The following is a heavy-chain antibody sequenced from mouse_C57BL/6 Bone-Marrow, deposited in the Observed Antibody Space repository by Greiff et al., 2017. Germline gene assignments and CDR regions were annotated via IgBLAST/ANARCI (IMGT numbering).Heavy chain of an antibody. V-gene: IGHV1-64*01. CDR3: ARRGCTTVPFDY. Sequence: QVQLQQPGAELVKPGASVKLSCKASGYTFTSYWMHWVKQRPGQGLEWIGLIHPNSGSTNYNEKFKSKATLTVDKSSSTAYMQLSSLTSEDAADYYGARRGCTTVPFDYWGQGTTLTVSS. CDR2: IHPNSGST. J-gene: IGHJ2*01. CDR1: GYTFTSYW. D-gene: IGHD1-1*01.